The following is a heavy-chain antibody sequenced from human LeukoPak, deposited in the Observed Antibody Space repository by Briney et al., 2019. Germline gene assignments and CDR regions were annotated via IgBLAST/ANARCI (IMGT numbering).Heavy chain of an antibody. CDR1: GFTFSIYA. Sequence: GGSLRLSCLASGFTFSIYAMDWVRQAPGQGLKWVSAVGTGADTYYADSVRGRFTSSRDNSKNTLYLQMDSLRAEDTAIYYCTRKTPGRTPFDYWGQGTLVTVSS. J-gene: IGHJ4*02. D-gene: IGHD2-15*01. V-gene: IGHV3-23*01. CDR3: TRKTPGRTPFDY. CDR2: VGTGADT.